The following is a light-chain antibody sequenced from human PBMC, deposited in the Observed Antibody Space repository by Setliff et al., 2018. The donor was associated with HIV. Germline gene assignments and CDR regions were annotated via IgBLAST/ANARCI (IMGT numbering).Light chain of an antibody. CDR1: IDPYNS. J-gene: IGLJ1*01. V-gene: IGLV2-14*01. CDR3: SSYTSSGAPSYV. CDR2: EVS. Sequence: QSVLTQHASVSGSPGQSITVSCTDIDPYNSVSWYQQLPGKAPKLTLYEVSVRPSGISHRFAGSKSDNTASLTISGLEAEDEGSYYCSSYTSSGAPSYVFGTGTKVTVL.